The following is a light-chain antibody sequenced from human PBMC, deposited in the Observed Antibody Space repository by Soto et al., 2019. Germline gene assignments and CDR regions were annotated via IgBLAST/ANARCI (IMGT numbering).Light chain of an antibody. CDR3: QQLYIFPLT. Sequence: DIQLTQSPYFLCASIGDRVTLTCRASQGIRNDLGWYQQKPGKAPKLLFYAASSLQSGVPSRFSGGESGTEYTLTISSLQPEDSATYYCQQLYIFPLTFGQGTRLEIK. CDR1: QGIRND. V-gene: IGKV1-17*01. CDR2: AAS. J-gene: IGKJ5*01.